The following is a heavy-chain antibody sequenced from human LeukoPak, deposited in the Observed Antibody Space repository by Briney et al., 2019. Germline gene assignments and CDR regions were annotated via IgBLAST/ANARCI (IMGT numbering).Heavy chain of an antibody. Sequence: GGSLRLSCAASGFTFSSYSMNWVRQAPGKGLEWVSYISGTSTTIYYADSVKGRFTISGDNAKNSLYLQMNSLRNDDTAVYYCARDVRWLRFLFEYWGQGTLVTVSS. D-gene: IGHD5-12*01. CDR2: ISGTSTTI. CDR1: GFTFSSYS. CDR3: ARDVRWLRFLFEY. J-gene: IGHJ4*02. V-gene: IGHV3-48*02.